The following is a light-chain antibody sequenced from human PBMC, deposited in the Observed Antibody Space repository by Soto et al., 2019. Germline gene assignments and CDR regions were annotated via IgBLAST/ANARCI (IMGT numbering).Light chain of an antibody. CDR3: QQRSNWPLT. CDR2: DAS. Sequence: EIVLTQSPATLSLSPGERVTLSCRASQSVSSLLAWYQQRPGQAPRLLVYDASNRAAGVPARFSGGGSDTDFTLTISSLEPEDFGVYFCQQRSNWPLTFGGGTKLEIK. CDR1: QSVSSL. J-gene: IGKJ4*02. V-gene: IGKV3-11*01.